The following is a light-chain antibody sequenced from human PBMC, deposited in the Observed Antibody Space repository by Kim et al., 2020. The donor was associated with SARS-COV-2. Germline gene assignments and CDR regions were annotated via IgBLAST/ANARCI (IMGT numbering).Light chain of an antibody. CDR2: GAS. Sequence: LSLSLGERATLSCRASHNRRSSYVAWYQQKPGQPPRLLIYGASNRATGIPDRFSGSGYGTDFTLTISRLEPEDFAVFYCQQSGEGFGQGTKVDIK. V-gene: IGKV3-20*01. CDR1: HNRRSSY. CDR3: QQSGEG. J-gene: IGKJ1*01.